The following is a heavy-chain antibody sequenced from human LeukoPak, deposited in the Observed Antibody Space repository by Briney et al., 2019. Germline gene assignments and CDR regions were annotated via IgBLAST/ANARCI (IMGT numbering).Heavy chain of an antibody. D-gene: IGHD1-26*01. J-gene: IGHJ4*02. Sequence: SQTLSLTCTFFGGSISSGAYYWSWIRQPPGKGLEWIGYIYHSGSTYYNPSLKSRVTISVGRSKNQFSLKLSSVTAADTAVYYCARAWDGGLYDYWGQGTLVTVSS. V-gene: IGHV4-30-2*01. CDR2: IYHSGST. CDR1: GGSISSGAYY. CDR3: ARAWDGGLYDY.